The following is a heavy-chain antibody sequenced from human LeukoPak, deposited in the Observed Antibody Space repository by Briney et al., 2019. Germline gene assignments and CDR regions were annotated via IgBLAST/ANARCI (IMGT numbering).Heavy chain of an antibody. CDR1: GFTVSSNY. V-gene: IGHV3-66*01. J-gene: IGHJ4*02. CDR2: IYSSGST. Sequence: PSGSLRLSCAASGFTVSSNYMSCFLRPPGKGVECYSVIYSSGSTYSAVDVTGRLSISKVNSKTALYLQMNSRRAEDTAVYYCARNSLGIVDYWGQGPLATVSS. CDR3: ARNSLGIVDY. D-gene: IGHD7-27*01.